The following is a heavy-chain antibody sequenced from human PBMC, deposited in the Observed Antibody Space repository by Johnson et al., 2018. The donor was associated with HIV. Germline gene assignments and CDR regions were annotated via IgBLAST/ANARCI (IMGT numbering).Heavy chain of an antibody. Sequence: QVQLVESGGGVVQPGRSLRLSCGASGFTLRSYAMHWVRQAPGKGLEWVAFIRYDGSNKYYADSVKGRFTISRDNSKSTVYLHMTSLRTEDAALYYCARGKGASVGLDAFDIWGQGTMVTVSS. D-gene: IGHD2-2*01. CDR1: GFTLRSYA. CDR2: IRYDGSNK. CDR3: ARGKGASVGLDAFDI. V-gene: IGHV3-30*02. J-gene: IGHJ3*02.